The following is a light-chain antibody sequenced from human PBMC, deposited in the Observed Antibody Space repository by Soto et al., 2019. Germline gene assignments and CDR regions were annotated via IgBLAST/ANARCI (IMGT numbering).Light chain of an antibody. J-gene: IGKJ5*01. V-gene: IGKV3-15*01. Sequence: EILMTQSPATLSVSPGETATLSCRSSESVRDNLAWYQQRPGQAPRLLIYDASTRATGIPARFSGSGSGTDFNLIISSLQSEDFAVYYCQQYEKWPPIIFGQGTRLEIK. CDR3: QQYEKWPPII. CDR1: ESVRDN. CDR2: DAS.